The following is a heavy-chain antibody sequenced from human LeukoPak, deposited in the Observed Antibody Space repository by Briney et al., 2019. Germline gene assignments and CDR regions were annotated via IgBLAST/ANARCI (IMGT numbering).Heavy chain of an antibody. D-gene: IGHD3-10*01. CDR3: ARVTPSSGDRHFDY. CDR1: GYTFTDYY. Sequence: ASVKVSCKASGYTFTDYYIHWVRQAPGQGLEWMGWINPSSGGTNYAQKFQGRVTMTTDTSTSTAYMELRSLRSDDTAVYYCARVTPSSGDRHFDYWGQGTLVTVSS. J-gene: IGHJ4*02. V-gene: IGHV1-2*02. CDR2: INPSSGGT.